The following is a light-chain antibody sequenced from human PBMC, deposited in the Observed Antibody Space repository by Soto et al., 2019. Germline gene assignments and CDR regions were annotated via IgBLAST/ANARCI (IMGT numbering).Light chain of an antibody. J-gene: IGKJ1*01. CDR3: QHYNSYSEA. CDR1: QTISSW. Sequence: DIQMTQSPSTLSGSVGDRVTITCRASQTISSWLAWYQQKPGKAPKLLIYKASTLKIGVPSRFSGSGSGTEFTLTISSLQPDDFATYYCQHYNSYSEAFVQGTKV. V-gene: IGKV1-5*03. CDR2: KAS.